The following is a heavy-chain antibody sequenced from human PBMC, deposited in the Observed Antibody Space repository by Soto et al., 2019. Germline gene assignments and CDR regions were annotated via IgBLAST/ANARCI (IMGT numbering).Heavy chain of an antibody. J-gene: IGHJ4*02. CDR3: ARRQVGPTNRGRFDY. CDR2: IYYSGST. D-gene: IGHD1-26*01. V-gene: IGHV4-39*01. Sequence: PSETLSLTCTVSGGSISSSSYYWGWIRQPPGKGLEWIGSIYYSGSTHYNPSLKSRLTISVDTSKNQFSLRLSSVTAADTAVYYCARRQVGPTNRGRFDYWGQGTLVTVSS. CDR1: GGSISSSSYY.